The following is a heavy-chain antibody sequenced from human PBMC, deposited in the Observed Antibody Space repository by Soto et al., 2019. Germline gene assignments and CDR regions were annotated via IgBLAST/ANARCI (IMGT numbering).Heavy chain of an antibody. CDR2: IWYDASNT. Sequence: QPGGSLRLSCAASGFTFSSYGMHWVRQAPGKGLEWVAVIWYDASNTYYADSVKGRFTISRDNSKNTLYLQMNSLRAEDTAVYYCAKKWRPFGVVIRGYFDYWGQGTLVTVSS. J-gene: IGHJ4*02. D-gene: IGHD3-3*01. CDR3: AKKWRPFGVVIRGYFDY. V-gene: IGHV3-33*06. CDR1: GFTFSSYG.